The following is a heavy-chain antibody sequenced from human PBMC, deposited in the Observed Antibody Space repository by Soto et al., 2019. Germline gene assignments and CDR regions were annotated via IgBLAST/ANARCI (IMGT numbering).Heavy chain of an antibody. J-gene: IGHJ3*02. V-gene: IGHV3-33*01. Sequence: LRLSCAASGFTFSSYGMHWVRQAPGKGLEWVAVIWYDGSNKYYADSVKGRFTISRDNSKNTLYLQMNSLRAEDTAVYYCAREGRIAAAGTIDAFDIWGQGTMVTVSS. CDR3: AREGRIAAAGTIDAFDI. D-gene: IGHD6-13*01. CDR2: IWYDGSNK. CDR1: GFTFSSYG.